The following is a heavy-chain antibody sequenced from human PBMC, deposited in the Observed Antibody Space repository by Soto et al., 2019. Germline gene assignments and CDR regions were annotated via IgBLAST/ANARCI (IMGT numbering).Heavy chain of an antibody. Sequence: SETLSLTCTVSGGSISSSSYYWGWIRQPPGKGLEWIGSFYYSGSTYYNPSLKSRVTISVDTSKNQFSLKLTSVTAADTAAYYCARASRLFIVGHWGKGFQVTVSS. J-gene: IGHJ4*02. CDR1: GGSISSSSYY. CDR3: ARASRLFIVGH. V-gene: IGHV4-39*01. CDR2: FYYSGST. D-gene: IGHD1-26*01.